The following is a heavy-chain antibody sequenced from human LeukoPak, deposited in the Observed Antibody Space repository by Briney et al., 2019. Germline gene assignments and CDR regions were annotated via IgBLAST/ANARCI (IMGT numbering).Heavy chain of an antibody. CDR2: TYYRSKWYN. V-gene: IGHV6-1*01. Sequence: SQTLSLTCAISGDSVSRNSAAWNWIRQSPSRGLEWLGRTYYRSKWYNDYAVSVKSRITINPDTSKNQFSLQLNSVTPEDTAVYYCARDTWDYYDSSGYLDYWGQGTLVTVSS. CDR3: ARDTWDYYDSSGYLDY. J-gene: IGHJ4*02. D-gene: IGHD3-22*01. CDR1: GDSVSRNSAA.